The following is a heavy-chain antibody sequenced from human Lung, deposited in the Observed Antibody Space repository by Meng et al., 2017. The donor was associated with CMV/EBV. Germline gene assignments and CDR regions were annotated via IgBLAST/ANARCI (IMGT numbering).Heavy chain of an antibody. J-gene: IGHJ4*02. V-gene: IGHV3-30-3*01. CDR3: ARVADHIWGRYYYDLESDPTQFDY. Sequence: MHWVRQPPGKWLECVPCLALDGYRKSDGDSVKRRLSISRENSKNTLCLQVTSLRVEDTAVYFCARVADHIWGRYYYDLESDPTQFDYWGQGTLVTVSS. CDR2: LALDGYRK. D-gene: IGHD3-16*01.